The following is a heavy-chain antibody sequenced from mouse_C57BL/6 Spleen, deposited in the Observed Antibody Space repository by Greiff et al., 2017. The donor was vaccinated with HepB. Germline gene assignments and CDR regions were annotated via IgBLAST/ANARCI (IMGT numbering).Heavy chain of an antibody. Sequence: VQLQQSGPGLVKPSQSLSLTCSVTGYSITSGYYWNWIRQFPGNKLEWMGYISYDGSNNYNPSLKNRISITRDTSKNQFFLKLNSVTTEDTATYYCARTGKGPYYFDYWGQGTTLTVSS. D-gene: IGHD4-1*01. CDR1: GYSITSGYY. CDR3: ARTGKGPYYFDY. J-gene: IGHJ2*01. CDR2: ISYDGSN. V-gene: IGHV3-6*01.